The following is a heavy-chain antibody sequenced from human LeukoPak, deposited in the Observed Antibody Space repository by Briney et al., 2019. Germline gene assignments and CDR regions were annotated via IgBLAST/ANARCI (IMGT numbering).Heavy chain of an antibody. D-gene: IGHD6-13*01. V-gene: IGHV4-39*07. CDR3: ARESEPRSRWYGIYYYYYMDV. Sequence: SETLSLTCTVSGGSISGSSYFWGWIRQSPGRGLEWIGSISYGGDTYYNPSLKSRVTISLDTSKSQFSLRLNSVTAADTAVYFCARESEPRSRWYGIYYYYYMDVWGKGTTVTVSS. J-gene: IGHJ6*03. CDR1: GGSISGSSYF. CDR2: ISYGGDT.